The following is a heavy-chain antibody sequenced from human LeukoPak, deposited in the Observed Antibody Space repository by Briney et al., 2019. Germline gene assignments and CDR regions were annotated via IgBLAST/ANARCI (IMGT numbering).Heavy chain of an antibody. CDR1: GYTFTSYG. Sequence: ASVKVSCKASGYTFTSYGISWVRQAPGQGLEWMGWISAYNGNTNYAQKLQGRVTMTEDTSTDTAYMELSSLRSEDTAVYYCATEVEYSGSYLYWGQGTLVTVSS. CDR2: ISAYNGNT. D-gene: IGHD1-26*01. J-gene: IGHJ4*02. CDR3: ATEVEYSGSYLY. V-gene: IGHV1-18*01.